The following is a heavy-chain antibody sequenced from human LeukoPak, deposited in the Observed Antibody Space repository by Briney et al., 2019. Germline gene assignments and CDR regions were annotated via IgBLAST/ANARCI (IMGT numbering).Heavy chain of an antibody. V-gene: IGHV3-48*01. CDR1: GFTFRSYG. CDR2: ISSSGTTI. D-gene: IGHD4-23*01. CDR3: ARDFGSGRRWFDY. Sequence: GGSLRLSCAASGFTFRSYGMSWVRQAPRKGLEWISYISSSGTTIYYAGSVKGRFTISRDNAKNSLSLQMNGLRADDTAVSYCARDFGSGRRWFDYWGRGTLVTVSS. J-gene: IGHJ4*02.